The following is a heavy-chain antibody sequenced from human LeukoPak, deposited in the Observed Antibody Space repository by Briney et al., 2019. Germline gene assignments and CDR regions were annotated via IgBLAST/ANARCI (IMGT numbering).Heavy chain of an antibody. CDR1: GFTFSSYS. V-gene: IGHV3-48*01. CDR2: ISSSSSTI. CDR3: AKRGAEVGATVAPGDY. D-gene: IGHD1-26*01. Sequence: GGSLRLSCAASGFTFSSYSMNWVRQAPGKGLEWVSYISSSSSTIYYADSVKGRFTISRDNSKNTLYLQMNSLRAEDTAVYYCAKRGAEVGATVAPGDYWGQGTLVTVSS. J-gene: IGHJ4*02.